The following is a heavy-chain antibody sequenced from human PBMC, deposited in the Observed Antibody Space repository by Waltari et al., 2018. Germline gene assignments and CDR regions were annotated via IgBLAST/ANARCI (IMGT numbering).Heavy chain of an antibody. CDR1: GFPFSRYS. Sequence: EVHLVESGGGLVQPGGSLRLSCVASGFPFSRYSLNWVRQGPGKGLEWVAYISGSGNRTVYADSVKGQFTISRDNTNNSIFLQMNSLRVEDTAVYYCARYDFWSGYFDNWGPGTLVTVSS. D-gene: IGHD3-3*01. J-gene: IGHJ4*02. V-gene: IGHV3-48*04. CDR2: ISGSGNRT. CDR3: ARYDFWSGYFDN.